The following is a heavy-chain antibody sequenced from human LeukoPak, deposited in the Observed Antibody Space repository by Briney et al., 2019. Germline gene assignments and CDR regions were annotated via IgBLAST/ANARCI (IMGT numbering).Heavy chain of an antibody. CDR3: ARARREDYVWGSFDY. CDR1: GGSISSGNYY. J-gene: IGHJ4*02. CDR2: IYTSGST. Sequence: PSETLSLTCTVSGGSISSGNYYWSWIRQPAGKGLEWIGRIYTSGSTNYNPSLKSRVTISVDTSKNQFSLKLSSVTAADTAVYYCARARREDYVWGSFDYWGQGTLVTVSS. D-gene: IGHD3-16*01. V-gene: IGHV4-61*02.